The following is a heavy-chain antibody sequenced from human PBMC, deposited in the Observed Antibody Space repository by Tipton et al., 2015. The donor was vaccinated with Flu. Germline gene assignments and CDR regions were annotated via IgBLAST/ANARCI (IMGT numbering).Heavy chain of an antibody. CDR1: GYTFTGYY. D-gene: IGHD3-9*01. V-gene: IGHV1-2*06. CDR3: ARLITIWTGYGMDV. Sequence: QLVQSGAEVKKPGASVKVSCKASGYTFTGYYMHWVRQAPGQGLEWMGRINPNRGGTNYAQKFEGRVTMTRETSISTACMGLSRLRSDDTAVYYCARLITIWTGYGMDVWGQGTTVPVSS. CDR2: INPNRGGT. J-gene: IGHJ6*02.